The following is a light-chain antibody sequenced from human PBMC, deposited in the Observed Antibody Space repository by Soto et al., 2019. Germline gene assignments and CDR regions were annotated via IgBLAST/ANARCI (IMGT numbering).Light chain of an antibody. V-gene: IGKV1-5*01. CDR2: DVS. CDR3: QQYNPSPPWT. J-gene: IGKJ1*01. CDR1: QSIGNW. Sequence: DIQMTQYPSTLSASVGDRVTITCRASQSIGNWLAWYQQKPGKAPKLLIYDVSNLRSGVPSRFGGSGSGTEFTLTISSLQPDDLATYYCQQYNPSPPWTFGKGTKVEI.